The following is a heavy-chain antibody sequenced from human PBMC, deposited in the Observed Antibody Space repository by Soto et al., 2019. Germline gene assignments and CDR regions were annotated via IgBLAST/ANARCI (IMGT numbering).Heavy chain of an antibody. CDR2: IYYSGNT. CDR1: GGSTSSYCSY. V-gene: IGHV4-30-4*01. J-gene: IGHJ4*02. D-gene: IGHD2-2*01. Sequence: TLSLPFTVAGGSTSSYCSYWGWIRQPPGKGLEWIVYIYYSGNTYFNPSLNSRVTVSVDTSKNQFSLNLSSVTAADTAVYYCDISGSITNLPFDAWGQGTLVTVSS. CDR3: DISGSITNLPFDA.